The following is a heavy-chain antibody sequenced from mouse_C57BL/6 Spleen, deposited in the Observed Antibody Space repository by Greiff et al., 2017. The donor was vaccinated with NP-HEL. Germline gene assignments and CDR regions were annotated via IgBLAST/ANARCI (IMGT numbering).Heavy chain of an antibody. Sequence: EVQVVESGGGLVKPGGSLKLSCAASGFTFSDYGMHWVRQAPEKGLEWVAYISSGSSTIYYADTVKGRFTISRDNAKNTLFLQMTSLRSEDTAMYYCARNLGLFITDWGQGTTLTVSS. CDR3: ARNLGLFITD. CDR1: GFTFSDYG. J-gene: IGHJ2*01. V-gene: IGHV5-17*01. CDR2: ISSGSSTI. D-gene: IGHD1-1*01.